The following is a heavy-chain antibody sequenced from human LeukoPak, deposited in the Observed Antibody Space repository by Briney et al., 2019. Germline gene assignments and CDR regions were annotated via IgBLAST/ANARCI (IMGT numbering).Heavy chain of an antibody. D-gene: IGHD3-10*01. Sequence: SETLSLTCTVSGGSISSTGYCWSWIRQPAGKGLEWIGHIYTNGNTNYNPSLKSRVTISVDTSKNQFSLKLSSVTAADTAVYYCARDPGTMARGSRRGYDDYYYYMDVWGKGTTVTISS. CDR3: ARDPGTMARGSRRGYDDYYYYMDV. CDR2: IYTNGNT. CDR1: GGSISSTGYC. J-gene: IGHJ6*03. V-gene: IGHV4-61*09.